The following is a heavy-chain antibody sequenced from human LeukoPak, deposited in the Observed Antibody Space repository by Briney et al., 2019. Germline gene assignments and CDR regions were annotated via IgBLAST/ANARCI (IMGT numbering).Heavy chain of an antibody. CDR3: ARGTGITGNGWFDP. CDR1: GFTVSSNY. J-gene: IGHJ5*02. D-gene: IGHD1-20*01. V-gene: IGHV3-66*01. CDR2: IYSGGST. Sequence: PGGSLRLSCAASGFTVSSNYMSWVRQAPGKGLEWVSVIYSGGSTYYADSVKGRFTISRDNSKNTLYLQMNSLRAEDTAVYYCARGTGITGNGWFDPWGQGTLVTVSS.